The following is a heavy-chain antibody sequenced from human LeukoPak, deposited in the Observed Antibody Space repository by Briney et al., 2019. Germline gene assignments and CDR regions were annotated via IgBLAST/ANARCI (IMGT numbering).Heavy chain of an antibody. CDR1: GGSFSGYY. Sequence: SETLSLTCAVYGGSFSGYYWSWIRQPPGKGLEWIGEINHSGSTNYNPSLKSRVTISVDTSKNQFSLKLSSVTAADTAAYYCARGLGLLWFGDLGYFDYWGQGTLVTVSS. J-gene: IGHJ4*02. CDR3: ARGLGLLWFGDLGYFDY. V-gene: IGHV4-34*01. CDR2: INHSGST. D-gene: IGHD3-10*01.